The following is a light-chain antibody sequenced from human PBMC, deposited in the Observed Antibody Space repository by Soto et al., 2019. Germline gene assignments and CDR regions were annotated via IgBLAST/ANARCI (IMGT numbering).Light chain of an antibody. CDR3: QQCFSTPLLT. Sequence: DIQMTQSPSSLSASVGDRVTFTCRASQSISTFLNWYQQKPGKAPKLLIYGASNLESGVPSTFSGSGSGTDFTLTISSLQPEDFATYYCQQCFSTPLLTFGGGTKVEIK. J-gene: IGKJ4*01. CDR2: GAS. V-gene: IGKV1-39*01. CDR1: QSISTF.